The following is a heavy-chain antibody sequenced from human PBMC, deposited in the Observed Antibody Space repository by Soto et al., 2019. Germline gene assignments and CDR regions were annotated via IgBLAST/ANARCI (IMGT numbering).Heavy chain of an antibody. J-gene: IGHJ5*02. Sequence: SETLSLTCAVYGGSFSGYYWSWIRQPPGKGLEWIGEINHSGSTNYNPSLKSRVTISVDTSKNQFSLKLSSVTAADTAVYYCARGITIFGVVPWGQGALVTV. CDR1: GGSFSGYY. V-gene: IGHV4-34*01. CDR2: INHSGST. CDR3: ARGITIFGVVP. D-gene: IGHD3-3*01.